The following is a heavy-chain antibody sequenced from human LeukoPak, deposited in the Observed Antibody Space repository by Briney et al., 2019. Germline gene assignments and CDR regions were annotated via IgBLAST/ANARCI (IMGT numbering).Heavy chain of an antibody. Sequence: GGSLRLSCAASGFIFSTYSINWVLQAPGKGLEWVSHISSSSSSIYYADSVKGRFSISRDNAKNSLYLQMNSLRDEDTAVYYCARSGYGSRWYFFDHWGQGTLVTVSS. CDR1: GFIFSTYS. CDR2: ISSSSSSI. V-gene: IGHV3-48*02. J-gene: IGHJ4*02. CDR3: ARSGYGSRWYFFDH. D-gene: IGHD6-13*01.